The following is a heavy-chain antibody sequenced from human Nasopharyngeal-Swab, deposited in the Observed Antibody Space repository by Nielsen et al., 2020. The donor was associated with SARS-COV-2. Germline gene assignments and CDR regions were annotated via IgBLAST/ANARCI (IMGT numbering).Heavy chain of an antibody. Sequence: SETLSLTCSVSGDSTNSYYCHWIRQAPGKGLEWIGYVHYSGNTNYNPSLKSRVTISVDTSKNQFSLKVTSVTAADTAVYYCARSGGYRGWFDPWGQGTLVIVPS. CDR1: GDSTNSYY. CDR2: VHYSGNT. V-gene: IGHV4-59*08. CDR3: ARSGGYRGWFDP. J-gene: IGHJ5*02. D-gene: IGHD5-12*01.